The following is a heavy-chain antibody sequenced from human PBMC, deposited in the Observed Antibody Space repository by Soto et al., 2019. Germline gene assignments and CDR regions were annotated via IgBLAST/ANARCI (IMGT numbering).Heavy chain of an antibody. V-gene: IGHV4-34*01. CDR1: GGSFSGYY. J-gene: IGHJ6*02. CDR3: ARGSGLTGYYRNYYYGMDV. D-gene: IGHD3-9*01. CDR2: INHSGST. Sequence: SETLSLTCAVYGGSFSGYYWSWIRQPPGKGLEWIGEINHSGSTNYNPSLKSRVTISVDTSKNQLSLKLSSVTAADTAVYYCARGSGLTGYYRNYYYGMDVWGQGTTVTVSS.